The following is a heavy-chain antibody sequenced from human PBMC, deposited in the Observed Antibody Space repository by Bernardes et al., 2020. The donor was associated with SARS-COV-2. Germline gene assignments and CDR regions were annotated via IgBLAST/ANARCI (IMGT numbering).Heavy chain of an antibody. J-gene: IGHJ6*03. CDR2: ISAYNGKT. CDR3: ARSPPGVGRLPIFGALIGPDSYYYMDV. V-gene: IGHV1-18*04. Sequence: ASVKVSCKASGYLFKMYGISWVRQAPGQGLEWVGWISAYNGKTNFAQKLQGRVTMTTDTSTSTAYMELRGLRSDDTAVYYCARSPPGVGRLPIFGALIGPDSYYYMDVWGKGTTVTVSS. CDR1: GYLFKMYG. D-gene: IGHD3-3*01.